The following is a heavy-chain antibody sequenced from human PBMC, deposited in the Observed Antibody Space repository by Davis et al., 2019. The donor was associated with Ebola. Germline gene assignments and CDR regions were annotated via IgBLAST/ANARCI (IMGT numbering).Heavy chain of an antibody. J-gene: IGHJ4*02. D-gene: IGHD3-10*01. CDR3: AKGTYGDY. Sequence: GGSLRLSCAASGFTFSSYSMNWVRQAPGKGLEWVAVISYDGSNKYYADSVKGRFTISRDNSKNTLYLQMNSLRAEDTAVYYCAKGTYGDYWGQGTLVTVSS. CDR1: GFTFSSYS. V-gene: IGHV3-30*18. CDR2: ISYDGSNK.